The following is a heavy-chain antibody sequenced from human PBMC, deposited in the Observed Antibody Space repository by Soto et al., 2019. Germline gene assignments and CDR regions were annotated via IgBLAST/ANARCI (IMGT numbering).Heavy chain of an antibody. V-gene: IGHV4-4*02. J-gene: IGHJ4*02. CDR3: ATRVAGTFR. CDR1: GGSMSSTDW. Sequence: QVQLQESGPGLVKTSGTLSLTCTVSGGSMSSTDWWSWVRQPPGKGLEWIGEIHHSGSTNYSPSLKSRITISLDKSKNQFSLDLTSVTAADTAVYYCATRVAGTFRWGQGTLVGVSS. CDR2: IHHSGST. D-gene: IGHD3-3*01.